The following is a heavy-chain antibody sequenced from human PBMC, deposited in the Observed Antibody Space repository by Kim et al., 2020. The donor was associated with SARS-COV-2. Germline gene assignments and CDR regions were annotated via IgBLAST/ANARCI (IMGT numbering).Heavy chain of an antibody. Sequence: GGSLRLSCTASGFTFSNYALSWVRQAPGKGLEWVSAISGRGGSTYFADSVKGRFTISRDNSKNTLYLQMNSLRAEDTAVYYCAKDLEPQQPYGGNPSWPDYWGQGTLVTVSS. CDR2: ISGRGGST. J-gene: IGHJ4*02. V-gene: IGHV3-23*01. D-gene: IGHD1-1*01. CDR3: AKDLEPQQPYGGNPSWPDY. CDR1: GFTFSNYA.